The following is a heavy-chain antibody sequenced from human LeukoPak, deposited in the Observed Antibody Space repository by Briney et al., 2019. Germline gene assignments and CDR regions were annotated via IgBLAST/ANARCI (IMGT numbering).Heavy chain of an antibody. V-gene: IGHV3-21*01. J-gene: IGHJ4*02. CDR3: AREFYFDN. CDR1: GFSFSSYS. Sequence: GGSLRLSCAASGFSFSSYSINWVRQAPGKGLEWVSSISSSSVHKYYADSVKGRFTISRDNAKNSLYLQMNSLRAEDTAIYYCAREFYFDNWGQGTLVTVSS. CDR2: ISSSSVHK.